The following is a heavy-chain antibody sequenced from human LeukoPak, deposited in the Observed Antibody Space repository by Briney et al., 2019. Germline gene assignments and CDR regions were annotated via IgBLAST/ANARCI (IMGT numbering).Heavy chain of an antibody. CDR3: ARVWDSSTKWLRRPHAFDI. CDR2: IYYSGST. V-gene: IGHV4-59*01. CDR1: GGSISSYY. J-gene: IGHJ3*02. D-gene: IGHD5-12*01. Sequence: NPSETLSLTCTVSGGSISSYYWSWIRQPPVKGLEWIGYIYYSGSTNYNPSLKSRVTISVDTSKNQFSLKLSSVTAADTAVYYCARVWDSSTKWLRRPHAFDIWGQGTMVTVSS.